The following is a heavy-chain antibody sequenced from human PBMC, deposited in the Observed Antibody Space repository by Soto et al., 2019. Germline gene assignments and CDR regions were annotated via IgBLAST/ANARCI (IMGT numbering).Heavy chain of an antibody. V-gene: IGHV4-31*03. CDR3: AREGRTFGGVIVSWAFDY. J-gene: IGHJ4*02. Sequence: QVQLQESGPGLVKPSQTLSLTCTVSGGSISSGGYYWSWIRQHPGKGLEWIGYIYYSGSTYYNPSLKSRVTIAVDTSKNQFSLKLSSVTAADTAVYYCAREGRTFGGVIVSWAFDYWGQGTLVTVSS. CDR2: IYYSGST. CDR1: GGSISSGGYY. D-gene: IGHD3-16*02.